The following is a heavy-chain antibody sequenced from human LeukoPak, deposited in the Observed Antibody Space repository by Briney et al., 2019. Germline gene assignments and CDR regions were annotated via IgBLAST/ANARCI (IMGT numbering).Heavy chain of an antibody. CDR3: ARTPWGHYYFMDV. V-gene: IGHV4-39*07. J-gene: IGHJ6*03. CDR2: IYYSGST. D-gene: IGHD7-27*01. Sequence: SETLSLTCTVSGGSISSYYWGWIRQPPGKGLEWIGGIYYSGSTYYNASLKSRVTISVDTSKNQFSLKLSSVTAADTAVYYCARTPWGHYYFMDVWGKGTTVTVSS. CDR1: GGSISSYY.